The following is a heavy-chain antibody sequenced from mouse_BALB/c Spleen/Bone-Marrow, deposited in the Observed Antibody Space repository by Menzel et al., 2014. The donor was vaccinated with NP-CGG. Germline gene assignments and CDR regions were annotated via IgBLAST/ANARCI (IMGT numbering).Heavy chain of an antibody. CDR3: ARDDSWGFAY. Sequence: VHVKQSGAELVKPGASVKLSCTASGFNIKDTYMHWVKQRPEQGLEWIGRIDPANGNTKYDPKFQGKATITADTSSNTAYLQFSSLTSEDTAVYYCARDDSWGFAYWGQGTLVTVSA. J-gene: IGHJ3*01. CDR1: GFNIKDTY. V-gene: IGHV14-3*02. CDR2: IDPANGNT. D-gene: IGHD2-4*01.